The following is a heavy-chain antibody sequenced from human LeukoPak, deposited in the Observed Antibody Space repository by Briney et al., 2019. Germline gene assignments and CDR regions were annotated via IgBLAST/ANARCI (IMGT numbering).Heavy chain of an antibody. J-gene: IGHJ4*02. Sequence: GGSLRLSCAASGFTLSSYAMTWVRQAPGKGLEWVSTISGSGGTTYYTDSVKGRFTISRDTSKTTISLQMNSLRVEDSAVYYCAKWTRTTLFRGDRARFDSWGQGTLVTVSS. CDR3: AKWTRTTLFRGDRARFDS. CDR2: ISGSGGTT. CDR1: GFTLSSYA. D-gene: IGHD3-10*01. V-gene: IGHV3-23*01.